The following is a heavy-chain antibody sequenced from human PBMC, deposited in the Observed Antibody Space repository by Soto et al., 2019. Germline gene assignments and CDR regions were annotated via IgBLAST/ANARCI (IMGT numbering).Heavy chain of an antibody. J-gene: IGHJ4*02. CDR1: GGTFSSYA. CDR2: IIPIFGTA. D-gene: IGHD1-26*01. V-gene: IGHV1-69*06. CDR3: ARELRGSGSTSFDY. Sequence: QVQLVQSGAEVKKPGSSVKVSCKASGGTFSSYAISWVRQAPGQGLGWMGGIIPIFGTANYAQKFQGRVTMAADKSTSTAYMELSSLRSEDTAVYYCARELRGSGSTSFDYWGQGTLVTVSS.